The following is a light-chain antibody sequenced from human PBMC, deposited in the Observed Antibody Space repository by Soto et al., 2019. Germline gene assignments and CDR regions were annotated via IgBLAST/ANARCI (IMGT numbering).Light chain of an antibody. Sequence: QSALTQPASVSGSPGQSITISCTGTSSDVGSYNYVSWYQQHPGKAPKLMIYDVSNRPSGVSNRFSGSKSRNTASLTISGLQAEYEADYYCSSYSISSALGVFGGGTKLTVL. CDR3: SSYSISSALGV. J-gene: IGLJ2*01. V-gene: IGLV2-14*01. CDR2: DVS. CDR1: SSDVGSYNY.